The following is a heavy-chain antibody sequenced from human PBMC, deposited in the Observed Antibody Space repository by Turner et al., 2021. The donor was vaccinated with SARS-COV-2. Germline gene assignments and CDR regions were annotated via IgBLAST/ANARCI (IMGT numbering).Heavy chain of an antibody. D-gene: IGHD2-21*01. Sequence: TLSLTCTVSGDSINSSFYYWGWIRQPPGKGLEWIGSIYYSGSTYYNPSLKSRVTISVDTSMFQFTLALGFVTCLEFSRVLCASVFYHCSYVAGCDYWGQGTLVTVSS. CDR2: IYYSGST. V-gene: IGHV4-39*01. CDR1: GDSINSSFYY. CDR3: ASVFYHCSYVAGCDY. J-gene: IGHJ4*02.